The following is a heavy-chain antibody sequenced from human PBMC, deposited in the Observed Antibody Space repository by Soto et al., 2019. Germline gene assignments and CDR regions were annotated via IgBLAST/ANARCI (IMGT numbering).Heavy chain of an antibody. V-gene: IGHV3-30*18. J-gene: IGHJ4*02. CDR1: GFTFSSYG. D-gene: IGHD4-17*01. CDR2: ISYDGSNK. Sequence: QVQLVESGGGVVQPGRSLRLSCAASGFTFSSYGMHWVRQAPGKGLEWVAVISYDGSNKYYADSVKGRFTISRDNSKNTLYLQMNSLRAEDTAVYYCAKDKTSYGDYVPDYWGQGTLVTVSS. CDR3: AKDKTSYGDYVPDY.